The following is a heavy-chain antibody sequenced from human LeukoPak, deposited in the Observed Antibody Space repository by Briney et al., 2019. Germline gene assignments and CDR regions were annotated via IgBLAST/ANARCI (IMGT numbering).Heavy chain of an antibody. Sequence: SETLSLTCTVSRGSISSAGYYWSWIRQPAGKGLEWIGRVYTSGRTNYIPSLKSRVTISLDTSNKQFSLKLSSVTAADTAVYYCATSTVVRSYYYYGMDVWGQGTTVTVSS. CDR1: RGSISSAGYY. V-gene: IGHV4-61*02. CDR2: VYTSGRT. J-gene: IGHJ6*02. D-gene: IGHD4-23*01. CDR3: ATSTVVRSYYYYGMDV.